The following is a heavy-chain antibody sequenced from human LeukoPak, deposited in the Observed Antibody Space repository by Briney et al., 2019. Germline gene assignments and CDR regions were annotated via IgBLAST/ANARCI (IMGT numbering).Heavy chain of an antibody. D-gene: IGHD6-6*01. Sequence: SETLSLTCTVSGGSISSGGYYWSWIRQHPGKGLEWIGYIYYSGSTYYNPSLKSRVTISVDTSKNQFSLKLSSVTAADTAVYYCARARHSSSSGRGAFDIWGQGTMATVSS. CDR3: ARARHSSSSGRGAFDI. J-gene: IGHJ3*02. CDR1: GGSISSGGYY. V-gene: IGHV4-31*03. CDR2: IYYSGST.